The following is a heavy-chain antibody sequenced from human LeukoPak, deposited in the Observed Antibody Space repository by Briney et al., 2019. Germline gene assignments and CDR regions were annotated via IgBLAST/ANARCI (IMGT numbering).Heavy chain of an antibody. CDR1: GFTFSSYA. Sequence: SGGSLRLSCAASGFTFSSYAMSWVRQAPGEGLEWVSAITGGGGDTFHADSVKGRFTISRDNSKNTVYLQMNSLRAEDMAVYYCAKGSAVSRPYYFDYWGQGTLVTVSS. V-gene: IGHV3-23*01. CDR3: AKGSAVSRPYYFDY. J-gene: IGHJ4*02. CDR2: ITGGGGDT. D-gene: IGHD4/OR15-4a*01.